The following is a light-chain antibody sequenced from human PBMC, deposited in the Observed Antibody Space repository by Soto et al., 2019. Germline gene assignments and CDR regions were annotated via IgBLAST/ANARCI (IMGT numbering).Light chain of an antibody. V-gene: IGLV1-44*01. CDR3: AAWDDSLNVV. CDR2: SNN. CDR1: SSNIGSNT. J-gene: IGLJ2*01. Sequence: QSVLTQPPSASGTPGQRVTISCSGSSSNIGSNTVNWYQQLPGTAPKLLIYSNNQRPSGVPDRFSGSKSGTSASLAISGLQSEDEAYYYCAAWDDSLNVVFGGGTKVTVL.